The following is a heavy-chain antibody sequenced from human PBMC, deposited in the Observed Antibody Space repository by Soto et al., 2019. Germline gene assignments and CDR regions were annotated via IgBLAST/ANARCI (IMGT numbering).Heavy chain of an antibody. D-gene: IGHD3-22*01. CDR3: ARDPDSSGYYYFDY. Sequence: GGSLRLSCAASGFTFSSYGMNWVRQAPGKGLEWVAVIWYDGSNKYYADSVKGRFTISRDNSKNTLYLQMNSLRAEDTAVYYCARDPDSSGYYYFDYWGQGTLVTVSS. CDR2: IWYDGSNK. V-gene: IGHV3-33*01. J-gene: IGHJ4*02. CDR1: GFTFSSYG.